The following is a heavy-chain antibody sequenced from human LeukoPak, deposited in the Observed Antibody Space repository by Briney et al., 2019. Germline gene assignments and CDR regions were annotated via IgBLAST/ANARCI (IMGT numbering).Heavy chain of an antibody. CDR3: ARDLQEDFWSVRTPDYGMDV. CDR2: ISSSSSYI. D-gene: IGHD3-3*01. V-gene: IGHV3-21*01. CDR1: GFTFSSYS. J-gene: IGHJ6*02. Sequence: GGSLRLSCAASGFTFSSYSMNRVRQAPGKGLEWVSSISSSSSYIYYADSVKGRFTISRDNAKNSLYLQMNSLRAEDTAVYYCARDLQEDFWSVRTPDYGMDVWGQGTTVTVSS.